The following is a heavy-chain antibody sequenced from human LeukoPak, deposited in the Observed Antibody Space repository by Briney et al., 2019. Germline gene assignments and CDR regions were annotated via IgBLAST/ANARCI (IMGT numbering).Heavy chain of an antibody. Sequence: LEWIGYIYYSGSTNYNPSLRSRVTISVDTSKNQFSLKLSSVTAADTAVYYCATGRGNSWYAYWGQGTLVTVSS. CDR2: IYYSGST. D-gene: IGHD6-13*01. J-gene: IGHJ4*02. CDR3: ATGRGNSWYAY. V-gene: IGHV4-59*01.